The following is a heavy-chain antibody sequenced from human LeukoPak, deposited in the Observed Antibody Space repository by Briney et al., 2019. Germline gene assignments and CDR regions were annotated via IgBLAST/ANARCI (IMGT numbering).Heavy chain of an antibody. V-gene: IGHV1-69*13. CDR1: GGTFSSYA. D-gene: IGHD6-13*01. CDR2: IIPIFGTA. CDR3: ASEAAAGLTRQH. J-gene: IGHJ1*01. Sequence: ASVKVSCKDSGGTFSSYAISWVRQAPGQGLEWMGGIIPIFGTANYAQKFQGRVTITADESTSTAYMELSSLRSEDTAVYYCASEAAAGLTRQHWGQGTLVTVSS.